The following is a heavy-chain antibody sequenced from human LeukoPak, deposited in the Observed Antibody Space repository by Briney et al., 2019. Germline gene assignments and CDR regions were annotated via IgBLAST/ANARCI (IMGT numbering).Heavy chain of an antibody. Sequence: PSGTLSLTCAVYGGSFSGYYWSWIRQPPGKGLEWIGEINHSGSTNYNPSLKSRVTISVDTSKNQFSLKLSSMTAADTAVYYCARGISDYWGQGTLVTVSS. CDR2: INHSGST. V-gene: IGHV4-34*01. D-gene: IGHD3-16*02. J-gene: IGHJ4*02. CDR3: ARGISDY. CDR1: GGSFSGYY.